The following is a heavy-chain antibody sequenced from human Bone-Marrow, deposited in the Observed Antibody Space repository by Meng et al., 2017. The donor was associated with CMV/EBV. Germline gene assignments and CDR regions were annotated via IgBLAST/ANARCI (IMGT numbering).Heavy chain of an antibody. CDR2: IIPIFGTA. CDR1: GGPFSSYA. CDR3: ARAAGGYDGLGGFDP. Sequence: SGGPFSSYAISWVRQAPGQGLEWMGGIIPIFGTANYAQKFQGRVTITTDESTSTAYMELSSLRSEDTAVYYCARAAGGYDGLGGFDPWGQGTLVTVSS. J-gene: IGHJ5*02. V-gene: IGHV1-69*05. D-gene: IGHD3-22*01.